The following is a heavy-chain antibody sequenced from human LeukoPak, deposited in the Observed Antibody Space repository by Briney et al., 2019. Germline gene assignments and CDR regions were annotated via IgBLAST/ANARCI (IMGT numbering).Heavy chain of an antibody. V-gene: IGHV1-3*01. CDR1: GYDFTNYA. CDR2: INAGNGNT. D-gene: IGHD5-12*01. Sequence: ASVKVSCKASGYDFTNYAIHWVRQAPGQRLEWMGWINAGNGNTKYSQTFQGRVTLTRDTSANTAYMELSSLRSEGTAVYYCARGRGNSGYDWPYFDFWGQGTLATVSS. J-gene: IGHJ4*02. CDR3: ARGRGNSGYDWPYFDF.